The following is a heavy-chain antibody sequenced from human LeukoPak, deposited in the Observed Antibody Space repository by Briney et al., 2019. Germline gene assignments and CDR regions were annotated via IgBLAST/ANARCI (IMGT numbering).Heavy chain of an antibody. CDR2: INPNGNAA. D-gene: IGHD5-18*01. CDR1: GYIFTLYY. Sequence: ASVKVSCKTSGYIFTLYYIQWVRQAPGQGLEWMGWINPNGNAARYAQRFQGRVTMTTDSSIDTAYMELSSLTSDDTAIYYCAKAMDTSMVPDLNYWGQGTLVTVSS. CDR3: AKAMDTSMVPDLNY. J-gene: IGHJ4*02. V-gene: IGHV1-2*02.